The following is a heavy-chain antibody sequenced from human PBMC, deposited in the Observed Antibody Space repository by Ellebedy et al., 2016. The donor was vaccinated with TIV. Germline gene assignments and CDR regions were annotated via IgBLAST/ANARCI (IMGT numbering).Heavy chain of an antibody. CDR2: IYYSGST. CDR1: GGSISSYY. V-gene: IGHV4-59*01. J-gene: IGHJ4*02. Sequence: SETLSLXCTVSGGSISSYYWSWIRQPPGKGLEWIGYIYYSGSTNYNPSLKSRVTISVDTSKNQFSLKLSSVTAADTAVYYCARGGGSYFYWGQGTLVTVSS. CDR3: ARGGGSYFY. D-gene: IGHD1-26*01.